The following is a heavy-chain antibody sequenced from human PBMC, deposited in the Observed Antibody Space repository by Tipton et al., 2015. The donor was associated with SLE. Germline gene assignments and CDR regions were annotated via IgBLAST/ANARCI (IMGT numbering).Heavy chain of an antibody. J-gene: IGHJ4*02. D-gene: IGHD6-13*01. CDR3: ARDVAAEFDY. CDR2: ITQSGVT. Sequence: TLSLTCAVSGGSFSGYYWYWVRQPPEQGLEWIGEITQSGVTNYNPSLKSRVTMSLDTSKNQFSLKLTSVTAADTAVYYCARDVAAEFDYWGQGTLVTVSS. CDR1: GGSFSGYY. V-gene: IGHV4-34*01.